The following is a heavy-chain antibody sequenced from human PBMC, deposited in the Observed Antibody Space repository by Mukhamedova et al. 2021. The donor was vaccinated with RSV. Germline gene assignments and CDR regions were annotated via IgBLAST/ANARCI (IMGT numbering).Heavy chain of an antibody. D-gene: IGHD3-10*01. CDR3: AKDGSEYYGSGSYFLSDWFDP. J-gene: IGHJ5*02. CDR2: ISGSGGST. V-gene: IGHV3-23*01. Sequence: GKGLEWVSAISGSGGSTYYADSVKGRFTISRDNSKNTLYLQMNSLRAEDTVVYYCAKDGSEYYGSGSYFLSDWFDPWGQGTLVTV.